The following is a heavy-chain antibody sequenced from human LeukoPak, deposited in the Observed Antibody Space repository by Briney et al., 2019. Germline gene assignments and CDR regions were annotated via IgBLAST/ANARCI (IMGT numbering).Heavy chain of an antibody. V-gene: IGHV3-48*01. CDR1: GFSFSHYS. J-gene: IGHJ4*02. Sequence: GGSLRLSCAASGFSFSHYSMTWARQASGKGLEWISYIGVGGRPTNYADSVKARFTISRDDAQNSLYLQMNSLRAEDTAVYYCARDAWTTVVTVGDYWGQGTLVTVSS. CDR3: ARDAWTTVVTVGDY. D-gene: IGHD4-23*01. CDR2: IGVGGRPT.